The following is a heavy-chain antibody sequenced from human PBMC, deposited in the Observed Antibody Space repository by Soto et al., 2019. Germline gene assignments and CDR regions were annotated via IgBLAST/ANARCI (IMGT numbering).Heavy chain of an antibody. CDR3: ARDCSSTSCYD. D-gene: IGHD2-2*01. Sequence: ASVKVSCKVSGYTLTELSMHWVRQAPGQGLEWMGIISPNGVSSTYSQKFQGRVTMTSDTSTSTVYMELSSLRSEDTAVYYCARDCSSTSCYDWGQGTLVTVSS. CDR1: GYTLTELS. J-gene: IGHJ4*02. CDR2: ISPNGVSS. V-gene: IGHV1-46*01.